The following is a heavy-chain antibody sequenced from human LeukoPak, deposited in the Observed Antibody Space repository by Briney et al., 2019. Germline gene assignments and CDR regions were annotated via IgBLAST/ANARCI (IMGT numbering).Heavy chain of an antibody. CDR3: ARVGSGSYHDAFDI. CDR1: GGTFSSYA. D-gene: IGHD1-26*01. J-gene: IGHJ3*02. CDR2: IIPIFGTA. V-gene: IGHV1-69*05. Sequence: ASVKVSCKASGGTFSSYAISWVRQAPGQGLEWMGGIIPIFGTANYAQKLQGRVTMTTDTSTSTAYMELRSLRSDDTAVYYCARVGSGSYHDAFDIWGQGTMVTVSS.